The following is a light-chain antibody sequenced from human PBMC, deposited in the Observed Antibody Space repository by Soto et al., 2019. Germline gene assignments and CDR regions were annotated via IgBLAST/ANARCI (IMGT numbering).Light chain of an antibody. J-gene: IGKJ5*01. Sequence: DIQMTQSPSTLSASVGDRVTITCRASQTISSFLAWYQHKPGEAPKLLIYDASTLQSGVPSRFSGSGSGAEFTLTISSLQPHDFATYYCQQYNSFSPITFGQGTRLEIK. V-gene: IGKV1-5*01. CDR1: QTISSF. CDR3: QQYNSFSPIT. CDR2: DAS.